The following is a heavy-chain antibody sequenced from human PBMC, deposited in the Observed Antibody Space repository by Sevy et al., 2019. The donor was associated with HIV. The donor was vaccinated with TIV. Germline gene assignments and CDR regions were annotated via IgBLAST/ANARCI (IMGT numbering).Heavy chain of an antibody. CDR3: AKGNNYYYDSSGYFDY. CDR2: IRGSGGRT. J-gene: IGHJ4*02. CDR1: GFTFSSYA. V-gene: IGHV3-23*01. Sequence: GGSLRLSCAASGFTFSSYAMSWVRQAPGKGLEWVSTIRGSGGRTYYADSVKGRFTISRDNSKNTLSLQMNSLRAEDTAVYFCAKGNNYYYDSSGYFDYWGQGTLVTVSS. D-gene: IGHD3-22*01.